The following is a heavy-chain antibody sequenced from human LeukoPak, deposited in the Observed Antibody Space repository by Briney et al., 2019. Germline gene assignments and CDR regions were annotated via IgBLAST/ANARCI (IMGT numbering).Heavy chain of an antibody. CDR1: GFTFSSYA. J-gene: IGHJ4*02. V-gene: IGHV3-30-3*01. D-gene: IGHD2-15*01. CDR3: AKDVMRCSGGCI. Sequence: PGGSLRLSCAASGFTFSSYAMHWVRQAPGKGLEWVAVISYDGSNKYYADSVKGRFTISRDNSKNTLYLQMNSLRAEDTAIYYCAKDVMRCSGGCIWGQGTLVTVSS. CDR2: ISYDGSNK.